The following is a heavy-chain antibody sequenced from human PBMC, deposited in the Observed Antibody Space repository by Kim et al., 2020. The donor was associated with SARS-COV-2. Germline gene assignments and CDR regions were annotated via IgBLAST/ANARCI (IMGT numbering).Heavy chain of an antibody. CDR2: IHPGKGNT. Sequence: ASVKVSCKASGYTFTTYTIHWVRQAPGQRLEWMGWIHPGKGNTKYSQRFQGRVTFATDTSASTVYMELTRLTSEDTGIYYCARVAVPDVTWFDPWGQGTLGTVS. J-gene: IGHJ5*02. CDR3: ARVAVPDVTWFDP. V-gene: IGHV1-3*01. D-gene: IGHD3-16*01. CDR1: GYTFTTYT.